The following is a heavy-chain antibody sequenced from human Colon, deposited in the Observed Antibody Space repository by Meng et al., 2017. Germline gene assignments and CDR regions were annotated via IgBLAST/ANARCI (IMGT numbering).Heavy chain of an antibody. CDR3: AHQAVAGTRGWFDP. Sequence: QVPLVQSGAGVKKPGASVKVSCKASGYTFTGYYMHWVRQAPGQGLEWMGRINPNSGGTNYAQKFQGRVTMTRDTSISTAYMELSRLRSDDTAVYYCAHQAVAGTRGWFDPWGQGTLVTVSS. CDR2: INPNSGGT. V-gene: IGHV1-2*06. D-gene: IGHD6-19*01. CDR1: GYTFTGYY. J-gene: IGHJ5*02.